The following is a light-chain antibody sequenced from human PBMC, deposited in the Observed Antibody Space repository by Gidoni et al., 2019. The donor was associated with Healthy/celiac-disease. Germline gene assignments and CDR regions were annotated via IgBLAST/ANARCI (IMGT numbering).Light chain of an antibody. CDR1: QSINSY. J-gene: IGKJ3*01. CDR3: QQSYSTPIFA. V-gene: IGKV1-39*01. CDR2: AAS. Sequence: DIQMTQSPSSLSASVGDRVTITCRASQSINSYLNWYQQKPGKAPKLLIYAASSLQSGVPSRFSGSGSGTDFTLTISSLPPEDFAAYYCQQSYSTPIFAFGPGTKVDIK.